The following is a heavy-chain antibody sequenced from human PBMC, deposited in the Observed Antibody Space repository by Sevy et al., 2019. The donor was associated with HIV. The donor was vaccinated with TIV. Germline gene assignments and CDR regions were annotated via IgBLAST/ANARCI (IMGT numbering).Heavy chain of an antibody. CDR3: VRETTMLPRGAFDF. D-gene: IGHD3-10*01. Sequence: GGSLRLSCAASGFTFSSHPMHWVRQAPGKGLEWVSFISFDGTDKYYADSVKGRFTITRDNSKNTLFLQMNSLSAEDTAFYYCVRETTMLPRGAFDFWGQGTMVTVSS. CDR2: ISFDGTDK. CDR1: GFTFSSHP. J-gene: IGHJ3*01. V-gene: IGHV3-30-3*01.